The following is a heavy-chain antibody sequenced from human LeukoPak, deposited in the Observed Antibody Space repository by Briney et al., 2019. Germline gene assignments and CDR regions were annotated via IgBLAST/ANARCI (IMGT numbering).Heavy chain of an antibody. CDR3: ARVRGGFYSSGWEVGFDY. CDR2: INPNSGGT. CDR1: GYTFTGYY. D-gene: IGHD6-19*01. V-gene: IGHV1-2*02. J-gene: IGHJ4*02. Sequence: ASVKVSCKASGYTFTGYYTHWVRQAPGQGLEWMGWINPNSGGTNYAQKFQGRVTMTRDTSISTAYMELSRLRSDDTAVYYCARVRGGFYSSGWEVGFDYWGQGTLVTVSS.